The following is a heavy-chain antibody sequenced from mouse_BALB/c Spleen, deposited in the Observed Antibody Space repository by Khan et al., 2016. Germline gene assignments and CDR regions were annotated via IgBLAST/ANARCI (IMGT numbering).Heavy chain of an antibody. CDR3: ARYYGSSYAMDY. CDR1: GYTFTSYW. D-gene: IGHD1-1*01. Sequence: QVQLQQPGAELVKPGASVKLSCKASGYTFTSYWMHWVKQRPGQGLEWIGEINPSNGRTNYNEKFKSKATLTVDKSSSTAYMQLSSLTSEDSAVYYCARYYGSSYAMDYWGHGTSVTVSS. J-gene: IGHJ4*01. V-gene: IGHV1S81*02. CDR2: INPSNGRT.